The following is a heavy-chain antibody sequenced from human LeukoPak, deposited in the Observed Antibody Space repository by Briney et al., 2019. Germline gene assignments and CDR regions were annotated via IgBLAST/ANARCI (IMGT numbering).Heavy chain of an antibody. Sequence: ASVKVSCKASGYTFTSYGISWVRQAPGQGLEWMGWISAYNGNTNYAQKLQGRVTMTTDTSTSTAYMELRSLRSDDTAVYYCARDPGGVTAGFSWFDPWGQGTLVTVSS. D-gene: IGHD3-16*01. CDR2: ISAYNGNT. J-gene: IGHJ5*02. CDR3: ARDPGGVTAGFSWFDP. CDR1: GYTFTSYG. V-gene: IGHV1-18*01.